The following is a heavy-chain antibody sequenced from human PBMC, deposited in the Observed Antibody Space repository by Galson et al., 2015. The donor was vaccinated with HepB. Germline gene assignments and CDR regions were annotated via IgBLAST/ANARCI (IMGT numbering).Heavy chain of an antibody. J-gene: IGHJ4*02. Sequence: SLRLSCAASGFTFSSYGMHWVRQAPGKGLEWVAFIRYDGSNKYYADSVKGRFTISRDNSKNTLYLQMNSLRAEDTAVYYCAGKGDGYNRGEGYWGQGTLVTVSS. D-gene: IGHD5-24*01. CDR2: IRYDGSNK. CDR1: GFTFSSYG. CDR3: AGKGDGYNRGEGY. V-gene: IGHV3-30*02.